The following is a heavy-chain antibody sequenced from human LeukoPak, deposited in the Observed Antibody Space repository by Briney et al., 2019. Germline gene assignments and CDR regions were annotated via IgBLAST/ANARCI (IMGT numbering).Heavy chain of an antibody. CDR2: INPSGGST. CDR1: GYTFTSYY. CDR3: ARDSILRISVLAFDY. V-gene: IGHV1-46*01. Sequence: ASVKVSCKASGYTFTSYYMHWVRQAPGQGLEWMGIINPSGGSTSYAQKFQGRVAMTRDTSTSTVYMELSSLRSEDTAVYYCARDSILRISVLAFDYWGQGTLVTVSS. J-gene: IGHJ4*02.